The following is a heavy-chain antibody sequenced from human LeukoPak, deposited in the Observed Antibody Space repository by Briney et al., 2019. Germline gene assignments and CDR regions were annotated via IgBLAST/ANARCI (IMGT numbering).Heavy chain of an antibody. CDR1: GDSIRNYY. Sequence: SATLSLTCSVSGDSIRNYYWSCIRQPAGKGLEWIGRINISGNSNYNPSLGSRVTMSVDTSKNQFSLNLSSVTAADTAVYYFAREGGGPRWLDPWGQGPLVTVSS. CDR3: AREGGGPRWLDP. D-gene: IGHD6-25*01. J-gene: IGHJ5*02. V-gene: IGHV4-4*07. CDR2: INISGNS.